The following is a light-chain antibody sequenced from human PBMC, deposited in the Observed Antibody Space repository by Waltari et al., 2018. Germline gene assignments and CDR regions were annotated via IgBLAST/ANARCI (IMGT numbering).Light chain of an antibody. CDR1: SSDVGGYNY. Sequence: QSALTQPASVSGSPGQSITISCTGTSSDVGGYNYVSWYQQRPDKAPKLMIYEVSNRPSGVSNRFSGSKSGNTASLTISVLQAEDEADYYCTSYTSSNTLWVFGGGTKLTVL. CDR3: TSYTSSNTLWV. J-gene: IGLJ3*02. V-gene: IGLV2-14*01. CDR2: EVS.